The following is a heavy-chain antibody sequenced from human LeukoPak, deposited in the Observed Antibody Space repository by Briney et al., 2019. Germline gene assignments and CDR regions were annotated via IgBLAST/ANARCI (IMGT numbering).Heavy chain of an antibody. CDR3: ARLAAVHG. CDR1: GYTFTGYY. V-gene: IGHV1-2*02. D-gene: IGHD6-19*01. J-gene: IGHJ1*01. Sequence: ASVTVSCKASGYTFTGYYLHWVRQAPGQGLEWMGWIHPASGGTSYAQKFQGRVTMTRDTSVSTAYMELSSLRSDDTAVYYCARLAAVHGWGQGTLVIVSS. CDR2: IHPASGGT.